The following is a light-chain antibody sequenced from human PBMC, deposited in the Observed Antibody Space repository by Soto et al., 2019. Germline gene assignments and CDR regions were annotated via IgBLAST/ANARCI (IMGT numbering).Light chain of an antibody. V-gene: IGLV2-14*01. CDR3: SSYTAGPLI. J-gene: IGLJ2*01. CDR2: DVN. Sequence: QSALTQPASVSGSPGQSITISCTGTSSDVGGYSYVSWYQQQPGKAPKLIIYDVNNRPSGVSSHFSGSKSGNTASLTISGLQAEDEAEYYCSSYTAGPLIFGGGTKLTVL. CDR1: SSDVGGYSY.